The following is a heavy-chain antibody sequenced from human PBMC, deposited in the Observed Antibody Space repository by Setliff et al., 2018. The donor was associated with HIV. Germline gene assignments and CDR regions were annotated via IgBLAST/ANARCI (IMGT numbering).Heavy chain of an antibody. Sequence: SETMSLTCTVSGGSISTGGYYWSWIRQHPGKGLEWIGYIYNSGGTYYNPSLKSRNTMSIDTSKNQFSLKLNSVAAADTAVYYCARGSHGTSWIDYWGQGTLGTVSS. J-gene: IGHJ4*02. D-gene: IGHD6-13*01. CDR2: IYNSGGT. V-gene: IGHV4-31*03. CDR3: ARGSHGTSWIDY. CDR1: GGSISTGGYY.